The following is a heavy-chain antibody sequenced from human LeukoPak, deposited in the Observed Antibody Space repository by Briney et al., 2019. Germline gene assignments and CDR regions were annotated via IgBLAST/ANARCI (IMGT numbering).Heavy chain of an antibody. D-gene: IGHD1-26*01. V-gene: IGHV4-59*01. J-gene: IGHJ5*02. CDR2: ISDTGKT. CDR3: ATGYYEPFAT. Sequence: PLGTPSPTLRVSGAPPTSYYWGWLPQAPGKGGEWIGYISDTGKTDSNPSLKSRVTISLGTSKTQFSLRLRSVTAADSAVYYCATGYYEPFATWGPGILVTVSS. CDR1: GAPPTSYY.